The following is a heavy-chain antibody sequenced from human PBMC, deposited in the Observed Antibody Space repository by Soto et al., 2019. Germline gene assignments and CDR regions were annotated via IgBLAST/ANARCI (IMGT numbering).Heavy chain of an antibody. Sequence: QLQLVQSAAEVKKPGASVRVSCKAYGYPFVKYGISWIRQAPERGLEWMGWNKVDSGYTNYAQKFQGRVTMTADTSSDTACVDLRSLSLDATAGYFCGTSYDTGFDPWGQGTLVSVSS. V-gene: IGHV1-18*04. CDR3: GTSYDTGFDP. J-gene: IGHJ5*02. D-gene: IGHD3-9*01. CDR1: GYPFVKYG. CDR2: NKVDSGYT.